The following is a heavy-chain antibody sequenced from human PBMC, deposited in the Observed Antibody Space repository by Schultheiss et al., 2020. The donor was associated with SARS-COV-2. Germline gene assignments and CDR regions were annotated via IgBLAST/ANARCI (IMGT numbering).Heavy chain of an antibody. V-gene: IGHV3-30*19. CDR3: ARDNWNYDQRADY. CDR1: GFTFSSYG. Sequence: GGSLRLSCAASGFTFSSYGMHWVRQAPGKGLEWVAVIWYDGSNKYYADSVKGRFTISRDNSKNTLYLQMNSLRAEDTAVYYCARDNWNYDQRADYWGQGTLVTVSS. D-gene: IGHD1-7*01. J-gene: IGHJ4*02. CDR2: IWYDGSNK.